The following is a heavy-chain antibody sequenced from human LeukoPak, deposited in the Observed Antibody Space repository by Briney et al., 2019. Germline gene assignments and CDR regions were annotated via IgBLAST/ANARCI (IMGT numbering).Heavy chain of an antibody. J-gene: IGHJ5*02. Sequence: KPSQTLSLTCTVSGGSISSGSYYWSWIRQPPGKGLEWIGEINHSGSTNYNPSLKSRVTISVETSKNQFSLKLKSVTAADTAVYYCARGGYYGSGNDFRFDPWGQGTLVTVSS. V-gene: IGHV4-61*01. D-gene: IGHD3-10*01. CDR3: ARGGYYGSGNDFRFDP. CDR1: GGSISSGSYY. CDR2: INHSGST.